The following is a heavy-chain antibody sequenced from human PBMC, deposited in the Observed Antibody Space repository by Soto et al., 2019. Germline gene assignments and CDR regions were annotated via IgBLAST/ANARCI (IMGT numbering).Heavy chain of an antibody. D-gene: IGHD3-3*01. CDR3: AREVYYDIWSGFHTLPYYFYD. V-gene: IGHV3-30-3*01. CDR1: GLTFSRHT. CDR2: ISDDGSNT. Sequence: QVQLVESGGGVVQPGRSLRLSCAASGLTFSRHTMHWVRQAPGKGLEWVAAISDDGSNTYYADSVKGRFTISRDNYKNTLNLEINIMRSEETLVHHCAREVYYDIWSGFHTLPYYFYDWGQGTLVTVSS. J-gene: IGHJ4*02.